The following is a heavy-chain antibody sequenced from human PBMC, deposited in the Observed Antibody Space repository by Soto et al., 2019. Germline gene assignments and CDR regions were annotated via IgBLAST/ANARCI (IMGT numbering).Heavy chain of an antibody. Sequence: QVQLVQSGAEVKKPGSSVKVSCKASGGTFSSYAISWVRQAPGQGLEWMGGFIPTFGAADYAQNFQGRVTIAADESTSTAYMELSSLRAEDTAVYYCASPRDNYYYNGMDVGGQGTTVTVSS. V-gene: IGHV1-69*12. CDR1: GGTFSSYA. CDR2: FIPTFGAA. D-gene: IGHD3-10*01. CDR3: ASPRDNYYYNGMDV. J-gene: IGHJ6*02.